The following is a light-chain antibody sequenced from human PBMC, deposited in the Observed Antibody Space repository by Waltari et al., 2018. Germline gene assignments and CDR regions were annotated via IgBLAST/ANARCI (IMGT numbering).Light chain of an antibody. CDR3: QQYYVTPPT. CDR2: WAS. J-gene: IGKJ5*01. CDR1: QRFLSSTKNRNY. Sequence: IVMTQSPDSLPVSLGERVTINSNSRQRFLSSTKNRNYLAWYQQKPGQPPKLLIYWASTRKSGVPDRFSGSGSASDFTLTISNLQAEDVAVYFCQQYYVTPPTFGQGTRLEIK. V-gene: IGKV4-1*01.